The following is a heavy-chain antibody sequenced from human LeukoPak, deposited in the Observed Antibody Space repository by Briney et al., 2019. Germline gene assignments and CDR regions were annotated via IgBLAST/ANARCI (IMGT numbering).Heavy chain of an antibody. CDR3: ATLRTGIAVAGGKSWFDP. CDR2: ISAYNGNT. J-gene: IGHJ5*02. D-gene: IGHD6-19*01. V-gene: IGHV1-18*01. CDR1: GYTFTSYG. Sequence: ASVKVSCKASGYTFTSYGISWVRQAPGQGLEWMGWISAYNGNTNYAQKFQGRVTMTRDTSISTAYMELSRLRSDDTAVYYCATLRTGIAVAGGKSWFDPWGQGTLVTVSS.